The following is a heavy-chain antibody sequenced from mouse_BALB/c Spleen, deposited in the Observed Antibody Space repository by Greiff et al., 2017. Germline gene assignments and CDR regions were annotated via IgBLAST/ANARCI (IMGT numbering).Heavy chain of an antibody. CDR1: GFTFSSFG. CDR3: ARDGKSLEY. D-gene: IGHD1-1*01. CDR2: ISSGSSTI. J-gene: IGHJ2*01. V-gene: IGHV5-17*02. Sequence: EVMLVESGGGLVQPGGSRKLSCAASGFTFSSFGMHWVRQAPAKGLEWVAYISSGSSTIYYADTVKGRFTISRDNPKNTLFLQMTSIRSEDTAMYYCARDGKSLEYGGKGTTLTVSS.